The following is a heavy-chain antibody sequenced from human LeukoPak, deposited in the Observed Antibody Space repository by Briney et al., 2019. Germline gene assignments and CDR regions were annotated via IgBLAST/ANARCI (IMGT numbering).Heavy chain of an antibody. CDR2: ISARGTTI. V-gene: IGHV3-48*04. CDR3: AKDRSYDSSGYSDY. J-gene: IGHJ4*02. D-gene: IGHD3-22*01. CDR1: GFTFSTYS. Sequence: GGSLRLSCAASGFTFSTYSMNWVRQAPGKGLEWLSYISARGTTIYYADSLKGRLTISRDNAKNSLYLQMNSLRAEDTALYYCAKDRSYDSSGYSDYWGQGTLVTVSS.